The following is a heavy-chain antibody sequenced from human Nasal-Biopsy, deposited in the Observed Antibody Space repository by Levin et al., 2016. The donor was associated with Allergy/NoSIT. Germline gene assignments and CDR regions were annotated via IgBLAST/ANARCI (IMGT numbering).Heavy chain of an antibody. D-gene: IGHD3-10*01. CDR3: AKEGDSSFYGSGSTVFDY. CDR1: GLTFRDTW. Sequence: GESLKISCAVSGLTFRDTWMNWVRQAPGKGLEWVGRIKSKSDGETTDYAAPVKDRFTISRDDSKNTLYLQMNGLKTDDTAVYYCAKEGDSSFYGSGSTVFDYWGQGTLVTVSS. J-gene: IGHJ4*02. V-gene: IGHV3-15*01. CDR2: IKSKSDGETT.